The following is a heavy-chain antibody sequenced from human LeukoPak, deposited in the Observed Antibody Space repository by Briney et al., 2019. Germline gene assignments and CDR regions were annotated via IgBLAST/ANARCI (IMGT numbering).Heavy chain of an antibody. D-gene: IGHD3-16*01. CDR1: GFRFSDFT. CDR2: IGGRGGST. V-gene: IGHV3-23*01. J-gene: IGHJ5*02. Sequence: SGGSLRLSCAVSGFRFSDFTMTWVRQAPGKGPEWVSAIGGRGGSTYYADSVGGRFTISRDNSKDMLYLQMNSLKVEDTATYYCGKEGGAWGQGTKVTVSS. CDR3: GKEGGA.